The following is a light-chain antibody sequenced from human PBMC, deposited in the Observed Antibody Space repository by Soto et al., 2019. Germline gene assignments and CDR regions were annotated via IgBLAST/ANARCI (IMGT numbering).Light chain of an antibody. J-gene: IGKJ4*01. CDR1: QGISSY. Sequence: IQLTQSPSFLSASVGDRVTITCRASQGISSYLAWYQQKPGKAPKLLIYAASTLQSGVPSRFSGSGSGTEFTLTISSLQPEDFATYYCQQSYSTPPKLTFGGGTKVDIK. V-gene: IGKV1-9*01. CDR2: AAS. CDR3: QQSYSTPPKLT.